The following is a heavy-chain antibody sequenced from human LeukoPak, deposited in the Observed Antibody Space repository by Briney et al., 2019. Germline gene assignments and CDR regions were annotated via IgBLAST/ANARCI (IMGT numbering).Heavy chain of an antibody. CDR2: INTDGSTT. Sequence: PGGSLRLSCAASGFTFSRYWMHWVRQAPGKGLVWVSGINTDGSTTSYADSVRGRFTISRDNAKNTLYLQMNSLRAEDTAVYYCTRGSLEDWGQGTLVTVSS. V-gene: IGHV3-74*01. CDR1: GFTFSRYW. J-gene: IGHJ4*02. CDR3: TRGSLED.